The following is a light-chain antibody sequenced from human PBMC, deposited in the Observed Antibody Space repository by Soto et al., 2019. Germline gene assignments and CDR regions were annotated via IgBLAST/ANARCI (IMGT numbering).Light chain of an antibody. J-gene: IGLJ2*01. CDR3: GTWDSSLSAVV. CDR1: SSNIGNNY. V-gene: IGLV1-51*01. CDR2: DNN. Sequence: HSVLTQPPSVSAAPGQKVTISCSGSSSNIGNNYVSWYQQLPGTAPKLLIYDNNKRPSGIPDRFSGSKSGTSATLGITGLQTGDEADYHCGTWDSSLSAVVFGGGTRLTVL.